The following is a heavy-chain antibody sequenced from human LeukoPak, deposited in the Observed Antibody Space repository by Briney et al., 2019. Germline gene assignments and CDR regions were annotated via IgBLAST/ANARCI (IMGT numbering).Heavy chain of an antibody. CDR1: GYTFTSYG. CDR3: ARVLSDGVLWFGESENSWFDP. Sequence: ASVKVSCKASGYTFTSYGISWVRQAPGQGLEWMGWISAYNANTNYAQNLQGRLTMTTDTSTSTAYMELRSLRSDDTAVYYCARVLSDGVLWFGESENSWFDPWGQGTLVTVSS. V-gene: IGHV1-18*01. CDR2: ISAYNANT. D-gene: IGHD3-10*01. J-gene: IGHJ5*02.